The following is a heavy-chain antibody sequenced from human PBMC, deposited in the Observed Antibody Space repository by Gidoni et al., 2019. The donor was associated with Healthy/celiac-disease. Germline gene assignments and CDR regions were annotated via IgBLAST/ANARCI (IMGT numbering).Heavy chain of an antibody. Sequence: ESLNISCQASAYSFTSYWIGWVRQMPGKGLEWMGIIHPGDSDTRYSPSFQGQVTISADKSISTAYLQWSSLKASDTAMYYCARQDLARGGPPVYWGQGTLVTVSS. CDR3: ARQDLARGGPPVY. CDR2: IHPGDSDT. J-gene: IGHJ4*02. D-gene: IGHD2-15*01. CDR1: AYSFTSYW. V-gene: IGHV5-51*01.